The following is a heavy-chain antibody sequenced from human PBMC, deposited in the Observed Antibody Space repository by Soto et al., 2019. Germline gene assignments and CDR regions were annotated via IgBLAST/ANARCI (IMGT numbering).Heavy chain of an antibody. Sequence: QVQLVQSGAAVKKTGSSVKVSCKASGGTFSSYAISWVRQAPGQGLEWMGGIIPIFGTANYAQKFQGRVTITADESTSTAYMELSSLRSEDTAVYYCARARVDYYDSSGYYRPIAYNWFAPWGQGTLVTVSS. CDR2: IIPIFGTA. D-gene: IGHD3-22*01. V-gene: IGHV1-69*01. J-gene: IGHJ5*02. CDR1: GGTFSSYA. CDR3: ARARVDYYDSSGYYRPIAYNWFAP.